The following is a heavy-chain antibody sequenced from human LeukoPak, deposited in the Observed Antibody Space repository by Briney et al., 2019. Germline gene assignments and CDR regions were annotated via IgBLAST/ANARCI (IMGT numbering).Heavy chain of an antibody. CDR2: INPNSGGT. CDR3: ARSAYYYDSSGYYYFDY. J-gene: IGHJ4*02. D-gene: IGHD3-22*01. V-gene: IGHV1-2*02. Sequence: ASVKVSRKASGYTFTGYYMHWVRQAPGQGLEWMGWINPNSGGTNYAQKFQGRVTMTRDTSISTAYMELSRLRSDDTAVYYCARSAYYYDSSGYYYFDYWGQGTLVTVSS. CDR1: GYTFTGYY.